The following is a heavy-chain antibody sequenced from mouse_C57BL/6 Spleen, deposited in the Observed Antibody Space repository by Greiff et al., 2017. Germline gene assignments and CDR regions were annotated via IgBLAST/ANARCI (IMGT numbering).Heavy chain of an antibody. CDR3: ARKHDRYYEV. CDR2: IDPSDSYT. D-gene: IGHD2-12*01. J-gene: IGHJ1*03. V-gene: IGHV1-69*02. CDR1: GYTFTSYW. Sequence: QVQLQQPGAELVKPGASVKLSCKASGYTFTSYWMQWVKQRPGQGLEWIGDIDPSDSYTNYNQKFKGKATLTVDKSSSTAYMQLSSLTSEDSAGYYGARKHDRYYEVWGTGTTVTVSS.